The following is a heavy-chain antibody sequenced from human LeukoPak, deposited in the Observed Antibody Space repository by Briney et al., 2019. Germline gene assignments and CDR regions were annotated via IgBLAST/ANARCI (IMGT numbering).Heavy chain of an antibody. CDR1: GGSFSGYY. V-gene: IGHV4-34*01. CDR2: INHSGST. D-gene: IGHD6-19*01. J-gene: IGHJ4*02. CDR3: ARRGSGSGWYGY. Sequence: PSETLSLTCAVYGGSFSGYYWSWIRQPPGKGLEWIGEINHSGSTNYNPSLKSRVTISVDTSKNQFSLKLSSVTAADTAVYYCARRGSGSGWYGYWGQGTLVTVSS.